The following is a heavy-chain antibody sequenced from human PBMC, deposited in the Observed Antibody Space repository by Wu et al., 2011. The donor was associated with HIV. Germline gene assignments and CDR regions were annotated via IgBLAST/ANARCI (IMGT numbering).Heavy chain of an antibody. CDR2: ISAYNGDT. CDR3: ARGPMGGSHVY. D-gene: IGHD3-16*01. CDR1: GYSFTKYG. V-gene: IGHV1-18*01. J-gene: IGHJ4*01. Sequence: HLEQSGSAMKKPGASVKVSCKASGYSFTKYGITWVRQAPGQGLEWMGWISAYNGDTNSAQKVRGRVTMTTDTSTTTAYMEVSRLTLDDTGIYYCARGPMGGSHVYWGQGSLVTVSS.